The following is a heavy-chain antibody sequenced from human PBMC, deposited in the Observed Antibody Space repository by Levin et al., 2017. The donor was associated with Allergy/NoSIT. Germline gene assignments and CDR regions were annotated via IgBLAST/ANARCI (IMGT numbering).Heavy chain of an antibody. CDR3: VKGAKFSSGSNYFYYYMDV. CDR2: ISFDGNEK. D-gene: IGHD6-19*01. CDR1: GFIFSNYA. V-gene: IGHV3-30*18. J-gene: IGHJ6*03. Sequence: PGGSLRLSCVASGFIFSNYAMHWVRQAPGKGLEWVARISFDGNEKYYVQSVKGRFTIFRDNSKNTLYLQMSRLNTEDTAVYYCVKGAKFSSGSNYFYYYMDVWGKGTPVSVS.